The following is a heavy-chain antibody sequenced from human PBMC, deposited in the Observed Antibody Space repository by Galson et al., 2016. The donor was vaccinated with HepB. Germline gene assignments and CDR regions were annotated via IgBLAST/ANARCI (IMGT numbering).Heavy chain of an antibody. CDR2: MNPSSGNT. D-gene: IGHD2-21*02. CDR1: GYTFSNYD. V-gene: IGHV1-8*01. J-gene: IGHJ4*02. CDR3: ARGGSYCEGDCYSVGFDY. Sequence: SVKVSCKASGYTFSNYDITWVRQATGQGLEWMGWMNPSSGNTGYAQKFQGRVTMTRNTSISTAFMELSSLTSEDTAIYYCARGGSYCEGDCYSVGFDYWGQGTLVTVSS.